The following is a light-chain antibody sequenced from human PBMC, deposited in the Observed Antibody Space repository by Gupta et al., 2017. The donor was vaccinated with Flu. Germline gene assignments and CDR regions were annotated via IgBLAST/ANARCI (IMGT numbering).Light chain of an antibody. CDR1: QRISSW. CDR2: AAS. Sequence: DLQITHSPSPVSASVGDRVTITCRASQRISSWLAWYQQKPGKAPKRLIYAASSLESGVPSRFSGSGSGTEFTLTISSLQPDDFATYYCLQYNSYPYSFGQGTKLEIK. CDR3: LQYNSYPYS. V-gene: IGKV1-5*03. J-gene: IGKJ2*03.